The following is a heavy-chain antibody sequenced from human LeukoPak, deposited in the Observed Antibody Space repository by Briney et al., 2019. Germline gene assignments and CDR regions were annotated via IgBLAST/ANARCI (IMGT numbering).Heavy chain of an antibody. J-gene: IGHJ5*02. D-gene: IGHD1-26*01. CDR1: GFTFSTYS. Sequence: GGSLRLSCAASGFTFSTYSMNWVRQAPGKGLEWVANIKQDGSEKYYVDSVKGRFTISRDNAKNSLYLQMNSLRAEDTAVYYCARLGRELPRVFDPWGQGTLVTVSS. V-gene: IGHV3-7*01. CDR2: IKQDGSEK. CDR3: ARLGRELPRVFDP.